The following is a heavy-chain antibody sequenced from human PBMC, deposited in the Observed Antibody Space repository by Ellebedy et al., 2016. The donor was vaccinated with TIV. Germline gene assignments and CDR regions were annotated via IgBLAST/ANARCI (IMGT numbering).Heavy chain of an antibody. Sequence: SETLSLTXTVSGVSITRYYWSWIRQPPGRGLEWIGYIFHTGIFKYNPSLKSRITMSVDTSKNQVSLKMTSVTAADTGVYFCARVEVDPSSLLSSYYMDVWGKGTTVTVS. D-gene: IGHD2-15*01. CDR1: GVSITRYY. V-gene: IGHV4-59*12. CDR3: ARVEVDPSSLLSSYYMDV. CDR2: IFHTGIF. J-gene: IGHJ6*03.